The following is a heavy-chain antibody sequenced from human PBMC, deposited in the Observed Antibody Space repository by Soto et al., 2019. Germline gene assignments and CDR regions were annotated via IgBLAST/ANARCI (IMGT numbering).Heavy chain of an antibody. CDR3: ARDQAYYDSLTGLDY. J-gene: IGHJ4*02. D-gene: IGHD3-9*01. CDR2: INAGNGNT. CDR1: GYTFTSYA. V-gene: IGHV1-3*01. Sequence: QVQLVQSGAEVKKPGASVKVSCKASGYTFTSYAMHWVRQAPGQRLEWMGWINAGNGNTKYSQKFQGRVTITRDTSASTAYMELSSLRSEDTAVYYCARDQAYYDSLTGLDYWGQGTLVTVSS.